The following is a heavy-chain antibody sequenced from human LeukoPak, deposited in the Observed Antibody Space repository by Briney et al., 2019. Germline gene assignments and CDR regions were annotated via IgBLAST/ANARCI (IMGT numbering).Heavy chain of an antibody. J-gene: IGHJ6*02. D-gene: IGHD3-22*01. Sequence: GASVKVSCKASGYTFTSYAMHWVRQAPGQRLEWMGWINAGNGNTKYSQKFQGRVTITRDTSASTACMELSSLRSEDTAVYYCARDLDSSREDVWGQGTTVTVSS. V-gene: IGHV1-3*01. CDR1: GYTFTSYA. CDR3: ARDLDSSREDV. CDR2: INAGNGNT.